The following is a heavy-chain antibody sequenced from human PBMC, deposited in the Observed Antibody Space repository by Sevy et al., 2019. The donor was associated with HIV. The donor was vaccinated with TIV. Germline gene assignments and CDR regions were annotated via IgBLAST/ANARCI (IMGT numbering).Heavy chain of an antibody. CDR2: IYTSGSA. J-gene: IGHJ4*02. V-gene: IGHV4-61*02. CDR3: ARDSRWEPFDY. CDR1: GGSISSGSYY. D-gene: IGHD1-26*01. Sequence: SETLSLTCSVSGGSISSGSYYWSWIRQPAGKGLEWIGRIYTSGSANYNPSLKSRVTISVDTSKNQFSLKLRSVTAADTAVYYCARDSRWEPFDYWGQGTLVTVSS.